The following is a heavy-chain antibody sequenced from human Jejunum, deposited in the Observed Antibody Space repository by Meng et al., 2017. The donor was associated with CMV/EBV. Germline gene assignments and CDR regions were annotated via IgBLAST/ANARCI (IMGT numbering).Heavy chain of an antibody. CDR2: IKEDGSRT. J-gene: IGHJ4*02. CDR3: ARYNSSASHDF. V-gene: IGHV3-7*01. Sequence: WGRQAPGKGLELVANIKEDGSRTSYVDSVKGRFTISRDNARNSLCLQMNSLRVEDTAMYYCARYNSSASHDFWGQGTLVTVSS. D-gene: IGHD6-19*01.